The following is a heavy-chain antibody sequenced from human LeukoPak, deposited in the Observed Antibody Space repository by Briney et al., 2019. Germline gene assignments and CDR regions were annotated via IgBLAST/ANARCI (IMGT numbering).Heavy chain of an antibody. CDR3: ARGKDWGPY. CDR2: INPNSGGT. V-gene: IGHV1-2*02. J-gene: IGHJ4*02. D-gene: IGHD7-27*01. CDR1: GYTFTVYY. Sequence: GASVKVSCKAFGYTFTVYYMHWVRQAPGQGLEWMGWINPNSGGTNSAQKFQGRVTMTRDTSISTAYMELSRLTSDDTAVYYCARGKDWGPYWGQGTLVTVSS.